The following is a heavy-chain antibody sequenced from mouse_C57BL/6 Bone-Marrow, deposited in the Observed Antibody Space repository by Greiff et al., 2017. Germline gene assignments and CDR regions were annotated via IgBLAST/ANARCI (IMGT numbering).Heavy chain of an antibody. V-gene: IGHV5-17*01. D-gene: IGHD1-1*01. CDR2: ISSGSSTI. CDR1: GFTFSDYG. J-gene: IGHJ4*01. Sequence: EVKLVESGGGLVKPGGSLKLSCAASGFTFSDYGMHWVRQAPEKGLECVAYISSGSSTIYYADTVKGRFTISRDNAKNTLFLQMTSLRSEDTAMXYCARRVVASYYARDYWGKGTTVTVSS. CDR3: ARRVVASYYARDY.